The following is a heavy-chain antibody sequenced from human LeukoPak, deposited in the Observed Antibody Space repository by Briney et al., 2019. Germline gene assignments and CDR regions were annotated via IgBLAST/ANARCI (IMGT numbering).Heavy chain of an antibody. V-gene: IGHV3-13*01. D-gene: IGHD6-13*01. CDR2: IGTAGDT. Sequence: TGGSLRLSCAASGFTFSDYDMHWVRQATGKGLEWVSAIGTAGDTYYTGSVKGRFTISRENAKNSLYLQMNSLRAEDTAVYYCARKGSSWALPDYWGQGTLVTVSS. CDR1: GFTFSDYD. CDR3: ARKGSSWALPDY. J-gene: IGHJ4*02.